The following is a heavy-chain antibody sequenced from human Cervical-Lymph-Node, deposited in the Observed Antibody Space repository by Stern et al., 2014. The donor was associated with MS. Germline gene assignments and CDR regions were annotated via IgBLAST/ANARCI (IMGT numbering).Heavy chain of an antibody. V-gene: IGHV3-23*04. Sequence: DQLVQSGGGLVQPGESLRLSCAASGFTFSTYAMTWVRQAPGKGLEWVSAISGSGAKTYYADSVKGRFTISRDNSKNKLYLQMDSLRAEDTAVYYCAKARGYPYGRDAFDIWGQGTMVSVSS. CDR3: AKARGYPYGRDAFDI. CDR2: ISGSGAKT. D-gene: IGHD5-18*01. J-gene: IGHJ3*02. CDR1: GFTFSTYA.